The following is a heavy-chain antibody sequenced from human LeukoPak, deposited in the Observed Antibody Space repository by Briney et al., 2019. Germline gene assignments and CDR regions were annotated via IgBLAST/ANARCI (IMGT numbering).Heavy chain of an antibody. CDR1: GGSISSYY. Sequence: SETLSLTCTVSGGSISSYYWSWIRQPTGKGLEWIGHIYSSGSTNYNPSLKSRVTMSVDTSKNQFSLNLNSVTAADTAVYYCARDGYSGNDGLWGQGTLVTVSS. CDR3: ARDGYSGNDGL. D-gene: IGHD5-12*01. V-gene: IGHV4-4*07. J-gene: IGHJ4*02. CDR2: IYSSGST.